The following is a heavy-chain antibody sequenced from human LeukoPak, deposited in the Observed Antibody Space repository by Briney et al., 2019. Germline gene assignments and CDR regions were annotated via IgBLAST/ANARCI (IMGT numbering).Heavy chain of an antibody. Sequence: SETLSLTCAVYGGSFSGYYWSWIRQPPGKGLEWIGEINHSGSTNYNPSLKSRVTISVATSKNQFSLKLSSVTAADTAVYYCARGSDILTGYSTYYFDYWGQGTLVTVSS. CDR3: ARGSDILTGYSTYYFDY. V-gene: IGHV4-34*01. D-gene: IGHD3-9*01. CDR2: INHSGST. J-gene: IGHJ4*02. CDR1: GGSFSGYY.